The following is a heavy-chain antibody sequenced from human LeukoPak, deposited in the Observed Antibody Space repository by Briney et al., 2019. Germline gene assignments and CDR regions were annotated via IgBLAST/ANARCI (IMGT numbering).Heavy chain of an antibody. CDR2: IWYDGSNK. Sequence: GGSLRLSCAAASFTFSSHGMQWVRQAPGRGLEWVAVIWYDGSNKYYADCGKGRFTIHRDNSKNQLHLKMNSQRAEDTAVYYCARGGSSTSCNDYWGQGTLVTVSS. CDR1: SFTFSSHG. J-gene: IGHJ4*02. CDR3: ARGGSSTSCNDY. V-gene: IGHV3-33*01. D-gene: IGHD2-2*01.